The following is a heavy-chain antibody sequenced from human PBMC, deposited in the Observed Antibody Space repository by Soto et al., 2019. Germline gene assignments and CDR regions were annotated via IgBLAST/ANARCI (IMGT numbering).Heavy chain of an antibody. D-gene: IGHD3-3*01. CDR3: AKDPNYDFWSGFSAVYFDY. J-gene: IGHJ4*02. CDR2: VSGRGGDT. Sequence: EVNLLQSGGGLVQPGGSLRLSCAAAGFSFSSFALSWVRQSPGKGLEWVAAVSGRGGDTYYANSVKGRFTISRDNSQSTLFLQMNSLRAEDSAIYYCAKDPNYDFWSGFSAVYFDYWGQGTLVTVSS. CDR1: GFSFSSFA. V-gene: IGHV3-23*01.